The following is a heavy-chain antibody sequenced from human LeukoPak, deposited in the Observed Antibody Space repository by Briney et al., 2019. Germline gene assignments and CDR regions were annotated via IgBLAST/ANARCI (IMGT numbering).Heavy chain of an antibody. J-gene: IGHJ4*02. CDR3: ARDQYYCDSSGYYYAFDY. Sequence: GGSLRLSCAASGFTVSSNYMSWVRQAPGKGLEWVSVIYSGGSTYYADSVKGRFTVSRDNSKNTLYLQMNSLRAEDTAVYYCARDQYYCDSSGYYYAFDYWGQGTLVTVSS. CDR2: IYSGGST. D-gene: IGHD3-22*01. V-gene: IGHV3-53*01. CDR1: GFTVSSNY.